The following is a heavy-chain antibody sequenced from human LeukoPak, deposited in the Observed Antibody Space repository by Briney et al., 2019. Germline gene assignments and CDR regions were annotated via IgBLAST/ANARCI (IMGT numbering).Heavy chain of an antibody. CDR1: GYTFTDNY. Sequence: ASVKVSCKASGYTFTDNYIHWVRQAPGRGPEWMGWINANSGATDYAQKFQGRVTVTRDTSISTTYMELTRLRSDDTAVYYCARDSKYTGYDWRISYYYGMDVWGQGTTVTVAS. J-gene: IGHJ6*02. D-gene: IGHD5-12*01. V-gene: IGHV1-2*02. CDR3: ARDSKYTGYDWRISYYYGMDV. CDR2: INANSGAT.